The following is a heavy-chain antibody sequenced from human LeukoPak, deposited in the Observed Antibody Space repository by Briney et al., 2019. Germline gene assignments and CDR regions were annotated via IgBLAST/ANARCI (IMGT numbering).Heavy chain of an antibody. Sequence: PSETLSLTCTVSGDSISSSSYYWGWIRQPPGKGLEWIGTIFYSGSTYYNPSLKSRVTISVDTSKNQFSLKLSSVTAADTAVYYCARELLYYYDSSGYGPPYWFDPWGQGTLVTVSS. CDR1: GDSISSSSYY. CDR3: ARELLYYYDSSGYGPPYWFDP. D-gene: IGHD3-22*01. CDR2: IFYSGST. V-gene: IGHV4-39*07. J-gene: IGHJ5*02.